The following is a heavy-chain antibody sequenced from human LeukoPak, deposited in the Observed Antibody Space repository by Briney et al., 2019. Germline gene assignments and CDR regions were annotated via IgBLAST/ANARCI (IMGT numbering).Heavy chain of an antibody. D-gene: IGHD3-22*01. V-gene: IGHV4-59*01. Sequence: AETLSLTCTVSGCSISSYYWSWIRQPPGKGLEWIGYIYYSGSTNYNPSLKSRVTISVDTSKNQFSLKLSSVTAADTAVYYCARSSSGYYYVPSYYFDYWGQGTLVTVSS. CDR3: ARSSSGYYYVPSYYFDY. CDR1: GCSISSYY. CDR2: IYYSGST. J-gene: IGHJ4*02.